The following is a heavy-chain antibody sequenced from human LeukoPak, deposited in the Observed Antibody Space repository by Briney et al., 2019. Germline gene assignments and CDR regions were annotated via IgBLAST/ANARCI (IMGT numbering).Heavy chain of an antibody. CDR3: ARSLRKWLVQGFDY. J-gene: IGHJ4*02. D-gene: IGHD6-19*01. V-gene: IGHV4-39*07. CDR1: GGSISSSSYY. Sequence: PSETLSLTCTVSGGSISSSSYYWGWIRQPPGKGLEWIGSIYYSGSTYYNPSLKSRVTISVDTSKNQFSLKLSSVTAADTAVYYCARSLRKWLVQGFDYWGQGTLVTVSS. CDR2: IYYSGST.